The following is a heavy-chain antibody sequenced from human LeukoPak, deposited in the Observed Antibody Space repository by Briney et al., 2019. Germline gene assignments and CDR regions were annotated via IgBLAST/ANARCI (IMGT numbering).Heavy chain of an antibody. CDR3: ARVPSDTAMVPFDY. Sequence: GGSLRLSCAASGFTFSSYAMSWVRQAPGKGLEWVSGISWNSGSIGYADSVKGRFTISRDNAKNSLYLQMNSLRAEDTAVYYCARVPSDTAMVPFDYWGQGTLVTVSS. D-gene: IGHD5-18*01. CDR2: ISWNSGSI. CDR1: GFTFSSYA. V-gene: IGHV3-9*01. J-gene: IGHJ4*02.